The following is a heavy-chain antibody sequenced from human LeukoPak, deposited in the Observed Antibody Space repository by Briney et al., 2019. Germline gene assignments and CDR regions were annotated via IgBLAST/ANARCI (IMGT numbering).Heavy chain of an antibody. CDR2: IILNSGSI. V-gene: IGHV3-9*02. CDR1: GGSSYDDS. Sequence: GRGLRLSCAASGGSSYDDSMHGGVRAPGGRGWGGSGIILNSGSIDYADSVKGRFTISRDKAKNSLSLQMNSLRAEARALYSCAKDMGGHIVVANYFDYCGAGTLVTVSS. J-gene: IGHJ4*02. CDR3: AKDMGGHIVVANYFDY. D-gene: IGHD2-21*01.